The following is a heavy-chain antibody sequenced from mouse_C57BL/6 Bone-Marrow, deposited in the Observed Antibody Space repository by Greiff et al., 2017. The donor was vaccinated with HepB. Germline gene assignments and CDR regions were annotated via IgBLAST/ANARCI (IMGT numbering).Heavy chain of an antibody. CDR3: AKDDGYYVDY. V-gene: IGHV1-4*01. CDR2: INPSSGYT. Sequence: VQLQQSGAELARPGASVKMSCKASGYTFTSYTMHWVKQRPGQGLEWIGYINPSSGYTKYNQKFKDKATLTADKSSSTAYMQLSSLTSEDSAVYYCAKDDGYYVDYWGQGTTLTVSS. CDR1: GYTFTSYT. J-gene: IGHJ2*01. D-gene: IGHD2-3*01.